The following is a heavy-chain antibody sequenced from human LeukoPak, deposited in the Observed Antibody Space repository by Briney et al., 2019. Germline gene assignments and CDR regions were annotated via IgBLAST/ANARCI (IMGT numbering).Heavy chain of an antibody. V-gene: IGHV3-30*03. J-gene: IGHJ4*02. D-gene: IGHD5-12*01. CDR3: ARDGKPDIVATIGYFDY. Sequence: GRSLRLSCAASGFTFSSYGMHWVRQAPGKGLEWVAVISYDGSNKYYADSVKGRFTISRDNSKNTLYLQMNSLRAEDTAVYYCARDGKPDIVATIGYFDYWGQRTLVTVSS. CDR1: GFTFSSYG. CDR2: ISYDGSNK.